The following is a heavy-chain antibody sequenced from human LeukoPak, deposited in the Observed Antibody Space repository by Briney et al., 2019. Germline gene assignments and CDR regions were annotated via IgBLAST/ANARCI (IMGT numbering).Heavy chain of an antibody. CDR1: GFTFSNYA. J-gene: IGHJ4*02. Sequence: PGGSLRLSCAASGFTFSNYAMSWVRQAPGKGLEWVSTISNSDGNTYYADSVKGRFTISRDNAKNSLYLQMNSLRAEDTAVYYCARLGVVGAEDYWGQGTLVTVSS. CDR2: ISNSDGNT. V-gene: IGHV3-23*01. D-gene: IGHD1-26*01. CDR3: ARLGVVGAEDY.